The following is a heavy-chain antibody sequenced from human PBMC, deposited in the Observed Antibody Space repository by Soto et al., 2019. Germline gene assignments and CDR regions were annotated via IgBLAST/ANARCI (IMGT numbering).Heavy chain of an antibody. J-gene: IGHJ4*02. V-gene: IGHV3-23*01. D-gene: IGHD2-15*01. CDR1: GFTFSSYA. Sequence: SGGSLRLSCAASGFTFSSYAMSWVRQAPGKGLEWVSAISGAGHSTYFADSVKGRFTISRDNSKNTLYLQMNTLRAEDTAIYYCAKGPGRYCSGGFCYSDYWGQGTLVTVSS. CDR3: AKGPGRYCSGGFCYSDY. CDR2: ISGAGHST.